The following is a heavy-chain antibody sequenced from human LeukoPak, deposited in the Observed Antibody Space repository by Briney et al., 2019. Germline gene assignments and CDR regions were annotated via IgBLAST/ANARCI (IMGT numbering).Heavy chain of an antibody. CDR2: IWYDGSNK. V-gene: IGHV3-33*01. CDR1: GFTFSTYG. J-gene: IGHJ3*02. D-gene: IGHD4-17*01. Sequence: GGSLRLSCAVSGFTFSTYGMHWVRQAPGKGLEWVAFIWYDGSNKYYADSVKGRFTISRDNSKNTLFLQMNSLRAEDTAVYYCAREVTNDAFDIWGQGTKVTVSS. CDR3: AREVTNDAFDI.